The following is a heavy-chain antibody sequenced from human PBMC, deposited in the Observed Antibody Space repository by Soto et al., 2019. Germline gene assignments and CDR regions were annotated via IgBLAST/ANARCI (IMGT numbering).Heavy chain of an antibody. Sequence: ASVKVSCKASGYTFTSYDINWVRQATGQGLEWMGWMNPNSGNTGYAQKFQGRVTMTRDTSTSTVYMELSSLRSEDTAVYYCARDSSSWSLGDIWGQGTMVTVSS. CDR2: MNPNSGNT. CDR1: GYTFTSYD. V-gene: IGHV1-8*01. J-gene: IGHJ3*02. CDR3: ARDSSSWSLGDI. D-gene: IGHD6-13*01.